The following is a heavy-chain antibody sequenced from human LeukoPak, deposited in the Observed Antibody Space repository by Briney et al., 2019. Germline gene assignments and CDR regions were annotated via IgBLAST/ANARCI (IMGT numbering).Heavy chain of an antibody. CDR3: ARARDYDILTGYDC. V-gene: IGHV1-69*05. J-gene: IGHJ4*02. Sequence: SVKVSCKASGGTFSSYAISWVRQAPGQGLEWMGGIIPIFGTANYAQKFQGRVTITTDESTSTAYMELGSLRSEDTAVYYCARARDYDILTGYDCWGQGTLVTVSS. D-gene: IGHD3-9*01. CDR2: IIPIFGTA. CDR1: GGTFSSYA.